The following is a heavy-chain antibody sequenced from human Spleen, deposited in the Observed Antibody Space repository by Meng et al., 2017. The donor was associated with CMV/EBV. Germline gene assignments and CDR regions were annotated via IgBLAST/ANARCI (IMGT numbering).Heavy chain of an antibody. CDR1: RGSISSYY. Sequence: SETLSLTCTVSRGSISSYYWTWVRQPPGKGLEWIGYIYYTGITNYSPSLKSRVTMSLDTSKNEVSLRLTSVTAADTAVYYCATLTTYSWFDPWGQGTLVTVSS. J-gene: IGHJ5*02. D-gene: IGHD4-11*01. CDR3: ATLTTYSWFDP. CDR2: IYYTGIT. V-gene: IGHV4-59*01.